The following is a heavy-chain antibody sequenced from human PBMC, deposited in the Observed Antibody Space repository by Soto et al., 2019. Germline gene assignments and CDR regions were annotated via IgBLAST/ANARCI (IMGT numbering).Heavy chain of an antibody. CDR1: GGSFSGYY. J-gene: IGHJ4*02. Sequence: SETLSLTCAVYGGSFSGYYWTWIRQPPGTGLEWIGEINHSGSTNYNPSLKSRVTISVDTSKNQFSLKLSSVTAADTAVYYCARESTVAADFDYWGQGTLVTVSS. CDR2: INHSGST. CDR3: ARESTVAADFDY. V-gene: IGHV4-34*01. D-gene: IGHD2-15*01.